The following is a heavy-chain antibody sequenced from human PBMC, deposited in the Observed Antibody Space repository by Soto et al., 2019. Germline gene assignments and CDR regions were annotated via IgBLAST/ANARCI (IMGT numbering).Heavy chain of an antibody. J-gene: IGHJ4*02. V-gene: IGHV4-59*08. CDR2: IYHSGST. D-gene: IGHD3-3*01. CDR1: GGSISTYY. CDR3: VRHSDFWSGHHDY. Sequence: SETLSLTCTISGGSISTYYWSWIRQPPGKGLEWIGYIYHSGSTNYNPSFMSRVTMSVDTSKNQFSLKLSSVTAADTAVYYCVRHSDFWSGHHDYWGQGTLVTVSS.